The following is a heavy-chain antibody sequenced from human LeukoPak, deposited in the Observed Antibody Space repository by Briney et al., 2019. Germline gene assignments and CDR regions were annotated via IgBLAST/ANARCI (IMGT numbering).Heavy chain of an antibody. J-gene: IGHJ4*02. CDR1: GFTFSSYW. CDR3: ARDALITIFGVVDY. V-gene: IGHV3-7*01. Sequence: GGSLRLSCAASGFTFSSYWMSWVRQAPGKGLEWVANIKQDGSEKYYVDSVKGRFTISRDNAKNSLYLQMNSLRAEDTAVYYCARDALITIFGVVDYWGQGTLVTVSS. CDR2: IKQDGSEK. D-gene: IGHD3-3*01.